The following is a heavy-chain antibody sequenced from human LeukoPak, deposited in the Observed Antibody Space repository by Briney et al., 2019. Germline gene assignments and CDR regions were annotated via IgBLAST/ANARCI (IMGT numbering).Heavy chain of an antibody. V-gene: IGHV3-7*01. CDR2: IKQDGSEN. CDR1: GFTFSSYW. D-gene: IGHD3-10*01. Sequence: GGSMRLSCAASGFTFSSYWMSWVRQAQGEGLEWVANIKQDGSENYYVDSVKGRFTTSRDNAKNSLYLQMNSLRAEDTAVYCCARAKRGDYGSGIRNYYYYYMDVWGKGTTVTVSS. CDR3: ARAKRGDYGSGIRNYYYYYMDV. J-gene: IGHJ6*03.